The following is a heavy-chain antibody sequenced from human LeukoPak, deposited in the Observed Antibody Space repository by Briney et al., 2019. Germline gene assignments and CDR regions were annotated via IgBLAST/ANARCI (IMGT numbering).Heavy chain of an antibody. V-gene: IGHV3-23*01. J-gene: IGHJ1*01. CDR1: GFTFSSYA. CDR3: ARTMSVAKAAADPGGYFQH. Sequence: PGGSLRLSCAASGFTFSSYAMSWVRQAPGKGLEWVSAISGSGGSTYYADSVKGRFTISRDNSKNTLYLQMNSLRAEDTAVYYCARTMSVAKAAADPGGYFQHWGQGTLVTVSS. CDR2: ISGSGGST. D-gene: IGHD6-13*01.